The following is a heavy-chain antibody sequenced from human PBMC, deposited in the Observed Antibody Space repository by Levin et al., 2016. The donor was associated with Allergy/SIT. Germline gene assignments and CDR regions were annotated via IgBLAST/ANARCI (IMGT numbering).Heavy chain of an antibody. Sequence: ASVKVSCKASGYTFTSYYMHWVRQAPGQSPEWMGWINGYCGTTEYSHKFRGRLTSTRDTSASTAYMELSSLTSEDTAVYYCARSPSTTWYDYWGQGTLVTVSS. D-gene: IGHD6-13*01. CDR1: GYTFTSYY. V-gene: IGHV1-3*01. CDR2: INGYCGTT. CDR3: ARSPSTTWYDY. J-gene: IGHJ4*02.